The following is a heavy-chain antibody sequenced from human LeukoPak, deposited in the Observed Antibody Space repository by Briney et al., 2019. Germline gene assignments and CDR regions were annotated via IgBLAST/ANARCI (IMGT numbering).Heavy chain of an antibody. CDR3: SRVSTYGSGIPRGLDY. J-gene: IGHJ4*02. CDR1: GFTFDDYA. D-gene: IGHD3-10*01. V-gene: IGHV3-21*03. Sequence: GGSLRLSCAASGFTFDDYAMHWVRQAPGKGLEWVSSISSSSSYIYYADSVKGRFTISRDNAKNSLYLQMNSLETEDTAVYYCSRVSTYGSGIPRGLDYWGQGTLVTVSS. CDR2: ISSSSSYI.